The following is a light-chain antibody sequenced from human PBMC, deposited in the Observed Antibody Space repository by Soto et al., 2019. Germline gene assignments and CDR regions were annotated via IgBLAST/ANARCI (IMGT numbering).Light chain of an antibody. CDR2: DAS. V-gene: IGKV3-11*01. J-gene: IGKJ5*01. CDR1: QIVSSY. Sequence: EIVLTQSPATLSLSPGERATLSCRASQIVSSYLAWYQQKPGQDPRLLIYDASNRATGIPARFSGSGSGTDFTLTISGLEPEHFAIYYCQQRSNWPPATFGQGTRLEIK. CDR3: QQRSNWPPAT.